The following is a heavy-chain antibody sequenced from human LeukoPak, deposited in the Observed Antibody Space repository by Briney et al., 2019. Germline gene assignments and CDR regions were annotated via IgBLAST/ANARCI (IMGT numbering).Heavy chain of an antibody. J-gene: IGHJ3*02. CDR3: ARQSCSSTSCPHRNVCDI. Sequence: SETLSLTCTVSVGSIIVYYWTWIRQPPGKGREWLGYIYTSECTDYNPYLKSRLTKSLDMYKNQFSLQLTAVTDADTDVYYCARQSCSSTSCPHRNVCDIGGQGTMVTVS. CDR1: VGSIIVYY. V-gene: IGHV4-4*09. D-gene: IGHD2-2*01. CDR2: IYTSECT.